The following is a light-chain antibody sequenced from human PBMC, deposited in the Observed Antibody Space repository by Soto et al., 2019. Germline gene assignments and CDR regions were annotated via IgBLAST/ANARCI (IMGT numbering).Light chain of an antibody. Sequence: QAVVTQPPSVSAAPGQKVAISCAGSSSNIGNNYVYWYQHLPGTAPKLLIYEDDKRPSGIPDRFSGSKSGTSATLGITGLQTGDEADYYCGTWDSRLNAGVFGGGTKVTVL. V-gene: IGLV1-51*02. CDR1: SSNIGNNY. J-gene: IGLJ2*01. CDR2: EDD. CDR3: GTWDSRLNAGV.